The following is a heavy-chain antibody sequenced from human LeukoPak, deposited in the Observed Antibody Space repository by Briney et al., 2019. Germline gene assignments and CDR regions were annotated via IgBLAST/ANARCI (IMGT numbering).Heavy chain of an antibody. V-gene: IGHV3-48*03. CDR3: ARGTYYYER. CDR1: GFNFRDAA. CDR2: ISGSGSTI. J-gene: IGHJ4*02. D-gene: IGHD3-22*01. Sequence: GGSLRLSCVVSGFNFRDAAMTWVRQAPGKGLEWVSYISGSGSTIYYADSVKGRFTISRDNAKNSLYLQMNSLRAEDTAVYYCARGTYYYERWGQGTLVTVSS.